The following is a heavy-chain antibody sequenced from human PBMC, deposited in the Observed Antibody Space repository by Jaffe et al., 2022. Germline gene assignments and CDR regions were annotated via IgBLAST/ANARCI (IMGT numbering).Heavy chain of an antibody. Sequence: QVQLQESGPGLVKPSETLSLTCTVSGGSISSYYWSWIRQPPGKGLEWIGYIYYSGSTNYNPSLKSRVTISVDTSKNQFSLKLSSVTAADTAVYYCARGCHDYGDPFNYYYYMDVWGKGTTVTVSS. CDR2: IYYSGST. CDR1: GGSISSYY. J-gene: IGHJ6*03. D-gene: IGHD4-17*01. CDR3: ARGCHDYGDPFNYYYYMDV. V-gene: IGHV4-59*01.